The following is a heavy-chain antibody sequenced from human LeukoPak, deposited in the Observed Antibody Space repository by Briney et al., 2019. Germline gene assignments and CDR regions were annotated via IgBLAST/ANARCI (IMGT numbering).Heavy chain of an antibody. CDR1: GFIFSNYY. D-gene: IGHD5-12*01. J-gene: IGHJ6*03. CDR3: VRAFGGYDSQRFYYNMDV. Sequence: GGSLRLSCAASGFIFSNYYLNWVRQAPGKGLVWVSCIHASASYNYYADSVKGRFTVSRDSAKNSLYMEMSRLRVEDTAVYYCVRAFGGYDSQRFYYNMDVWGKGTTVTVSS. V-gene: IGHV3-21*01. CDR2: IHASASYN.